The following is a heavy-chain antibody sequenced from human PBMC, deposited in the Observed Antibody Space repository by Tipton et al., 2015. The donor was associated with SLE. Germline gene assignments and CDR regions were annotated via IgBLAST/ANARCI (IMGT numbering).Heavy chain of an antibody. Sequence: SLRLSCAASGFTFSSYAMSWVRQAPGKWLAWVSAISGSGSRTYYADSVKGRFTISRDNSKNTLYLQMNSLRSEDTALYYCAKAGRFSDWGQGTLVTVSS. D-gene: IGHD3-16*01. V-gene: IGHV3-23*01. CDR3: AKAGRFSD. J-gene: IGHJ1*01. CDR2: ISGSGSRT. CDR1: GFTFSSYA.